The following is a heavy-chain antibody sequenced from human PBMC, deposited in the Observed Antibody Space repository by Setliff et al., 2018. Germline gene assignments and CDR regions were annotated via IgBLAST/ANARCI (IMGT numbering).Heavy chain of an antibody. CDR1: GFTFSNAW. CDR2: IKSKTDGGTT. V-gene: IGHV3-15*01. J-gene: IGHJ6*03. CDR3: TGYSSSWYGRGYYYYYYMDV. D-gene: IGHD6-13*01. Sequence: PGGSLRLSCAASGFTFSNAWMSWVRQAPGKGLEWVGRIKSKTDGGTTDYAAPVKGRFTISRDDSKNTLYLQMNSLKTEDTAVYYCTGYSSSWYGRGYYYYYYMDVWGKGTTVTVSS.